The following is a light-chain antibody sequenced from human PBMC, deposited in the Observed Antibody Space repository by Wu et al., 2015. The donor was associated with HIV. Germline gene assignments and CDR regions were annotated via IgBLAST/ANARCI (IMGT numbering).Light chain of an antibody. J-gene: IGKJ4*01. CDR1: QSVSRF. V-gene: IGKV3-11*01. CDR3: QQYNNWPPLT. CDR2: DTS. Sequence: EIVLTQSPDTLSASPGERATLSCRASQSVSRFLAWYQHKPGQAPRVLIYDTSNRAAGIPTRFSGSGFGTDFTLTISSLEPEDFAVYYGQQYNNWPPLTFGGGTKVEIK.